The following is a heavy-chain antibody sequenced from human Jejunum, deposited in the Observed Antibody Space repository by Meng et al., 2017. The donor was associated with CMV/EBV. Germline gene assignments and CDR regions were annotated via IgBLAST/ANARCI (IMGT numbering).Heavy chain of an antibody. CDR2: IFSSGTT. CDR3: ARGDHCGTPACYPHWFDP. V-gene: IGHV4-59*12. D-gene: IGHD2-2*01. Sequence: IRYYYWSWIRQPPGKGLEWIEYIFSSGTTDYTPSLTSRVTMSVDMSKNQFSLTLTSVTAADTAVYYCARGDHCGTPACYPHWFDPWGQGTLVTVSS. CDR1: IRYYY. J-gene: IGHJ5*02.